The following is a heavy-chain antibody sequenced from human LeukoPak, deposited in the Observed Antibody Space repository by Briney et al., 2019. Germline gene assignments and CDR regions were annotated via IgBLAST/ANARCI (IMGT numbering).Heavy chain of an antibody. CDR2: ISSSSSYI. CDR1: GFTFSSYS. V-gene: IGHV3-21*01. CDR3: ARGRLSFGVVLLLDY. D-gene: IGHD3-3*01. Sequence: GGSLRLSCAASGFTFSSYSMNWVRQAPGKGLEWVSSISSSSSYIYYADSVKGRFTISRDNAKNSLYLQMNSLRAEDTAVYYCARGRLSFGVVLLLDYWGQGTLVTVSS. J-gene: IGHJ4*02.